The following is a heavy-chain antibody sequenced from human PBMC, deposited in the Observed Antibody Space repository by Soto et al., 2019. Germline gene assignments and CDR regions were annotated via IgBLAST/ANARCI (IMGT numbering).Heavy chain of an antibody. D-gene: IGHD5-18*01. CDR2: INAGNGNT. CDR1: GYTFTSYT. CDR3: AGRYSYGRYYYDYGMDV. J-gene: IGHJ6*02. V-gene: IGHV1-3*01. Sequence: QVQLVQSGAEVKKPGASVKVSCKASGYTFTSYTMHWGRQAPGQRLEWMGWINAGNGNTKYSQKFQDRVTITRDTSARTADLELSSLRSEDTAVYYCAGRYSYGRYYYDYGMDVWGQGTTVTVSS.